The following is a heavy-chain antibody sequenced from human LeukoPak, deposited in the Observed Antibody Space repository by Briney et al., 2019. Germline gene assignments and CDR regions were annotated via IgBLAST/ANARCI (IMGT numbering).Heavy chain of an antibody. CDR3: AKDVSLGYCSGGSCSAHFDY. Sequence: GRSLRLSCAASGFIFDDYAMHWVRKAPGKGLEWVSGISWNSGSIAYADSVKSRFTISRDNAKNTLYLQKNSLRAEDMALYYCAKDVSLGYCSGGSCSAHFDYWGQGTLVTVSS. CDR2: ISWNSGSI. CDR1: GFIFDDYA. D-gene: IGHD2-15*01. J-gene: IGHJ4*02. V-gene: IGHV3-9*03.